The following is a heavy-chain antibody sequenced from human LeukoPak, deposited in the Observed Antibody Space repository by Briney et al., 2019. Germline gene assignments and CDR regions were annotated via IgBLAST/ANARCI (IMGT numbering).Heavy chain of an antibody. J-gene: IGHJ5*02. D-gene: IGHD2-8*01. CDR3: ARAPAGLIWFYP. CDR2: INHSGST. CDR1: GGSLSGYY. V-gene: IGHV4-34*01. Sequence: PSETLSLTCAVYGGSLSGYYWSWLRQPPGKGLEYIGEINHSGSTNYNPSLKSRVTISVDTSKTQFSLKLSSVTAADMAVYYCARAPAGLIWFYPWGQGTLVTVSS.